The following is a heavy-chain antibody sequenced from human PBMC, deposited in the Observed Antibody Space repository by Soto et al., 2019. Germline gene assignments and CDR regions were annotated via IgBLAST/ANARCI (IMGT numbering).Heavy chain of an antibody. D-gene: IGHD3-16*01. CDR3: ARLRSRPGGGLYYYYGMDV. J-gene: IGHJ6*04. CDR2: IYPGDSDT. CDR1: GYSFTSYW. V-gene: IGHV5-51*01. Sequence: PGESLKISCKGSGYSFTSYWIGWVRQMPGKGLEWMGIIYPGDSDTRYSPSFQGQVTISADKSISTAYLQWSSLKASDTAMYYCARLRSRPGGGLYYYYGMDVWGKGTTVTVSS.